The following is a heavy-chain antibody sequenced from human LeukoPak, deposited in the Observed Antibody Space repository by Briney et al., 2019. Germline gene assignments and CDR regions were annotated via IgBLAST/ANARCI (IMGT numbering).Heavy chain of an antibody. D-gene: IGHD3-16*01. CDR1: GYTFTSYG. V-gene: IGHV1-18*01. CDR2: ISAYNGNT. Sequence: ASVKVSCKASGYTFTSYGISWVRQSPGQGLEWMGWISAYNGNTNYAQKLQGRVTMTTDTSTSTAYMELRSLRSDDTAVYYCARDRAPNYDYVWGSNGLINWFDPWGQGTLVTVSS. J-gene: IGHJ5*02. CDR3: ARDRAPNYDYVWGSNGLINWFDP.